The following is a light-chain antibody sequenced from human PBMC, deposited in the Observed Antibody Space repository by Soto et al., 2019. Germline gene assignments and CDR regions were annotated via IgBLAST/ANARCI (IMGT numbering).Light chain of an antibody. CDR2: GAS. J-gene: IGKJ1*01. Sequence: EIVLTQSPGTLSLSPVERATLSFRASQSVSSSYLAWYQQKPGQAPRLLIYGASSRATGIPDRFSGSGSGTEFTLTISSLQPDDVAIYYCQQYNDYSWTFGQGTKVDIK. CDR3: QQYNDYSWT. V-gene: IGKV3-20*01. CDR1: QSVSSSY.